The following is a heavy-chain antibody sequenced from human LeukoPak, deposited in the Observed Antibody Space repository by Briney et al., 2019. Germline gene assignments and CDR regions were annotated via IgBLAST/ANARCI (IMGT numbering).Heavy chain of an antibody. J-gene: IGHJ4*02. V-gene: IGHV5-51*01. CDR2: IYPGDSDT. D-gene: IGHD3-22*01. CDR1: GYSFTSYW. Sequence: GESLKISCKGSGYSFTSYWIGWVRQMPGKGLEWMGIIYPGDSDTRYSPSFQGQVTISADKSISTAYLQWSSLKASDTAMYYCARHSVTHYYYDSSGYYSDYWGQGTLVTVSS. CDR3: ARHSVTHYYYDSSGYYSDY.